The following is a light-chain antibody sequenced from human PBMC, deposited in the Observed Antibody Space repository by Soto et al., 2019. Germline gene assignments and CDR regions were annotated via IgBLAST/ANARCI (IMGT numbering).Light chain of an antibody. CDR3: QQYDTLPPT. CDR2: DAS. Sequence: DIQMTQSPSSLSASVGDRVTITCQASQDISNYLNWYQQKPGKATKLLMSDASILETGVPSRFSGSGSGTDFTFTISGLQPEDLATYYCQQYDTLPPTFGPGTKGDLK. V-gene: IGKV1-33*01. J-gene: IGKJ3*01. CDR1: QDISNY.